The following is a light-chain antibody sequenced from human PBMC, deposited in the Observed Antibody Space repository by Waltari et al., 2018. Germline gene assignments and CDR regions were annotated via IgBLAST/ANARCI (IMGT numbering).Light chain of an antibody. CDR2: EVI. CDR3: CSYAGSAPRLV. CDR1: SNNVGSYDL. J-gene: IGLJ3*02. Sequence: QSALTPPAPVSGSPGQSITISCTGTSNNVGSYDLVFSYQFRPGEVPKLLIYEVIKRPSGVSDRFSGSKSDNTASLTISRLQAEDEAAYYCCSYAGSAPRLVFGGGTNLTVL. V-gene: IGLV2-23*02.